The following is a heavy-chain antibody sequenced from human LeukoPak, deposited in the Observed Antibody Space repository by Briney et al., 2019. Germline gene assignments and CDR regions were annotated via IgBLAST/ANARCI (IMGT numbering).Heavy chain of an antibody. D-gene: IGHD4-23*01. Sequence: TSVKVSCKASGYTFTSYDINWVRQATGQGLEWMGWMNPNSGNAGYAQMFQGRVTMTRNSSISTAYMELSSLRSEDTAVYYCAKPKANGGNTISLWGQGTLVTVSS. CDR1: GYTFTSYD. CDR2: MNPNSGNA. CDR3: AKPKANGGNTISL. J-gene: IGHJ4*02. V-gene: IGHV1-8*01.